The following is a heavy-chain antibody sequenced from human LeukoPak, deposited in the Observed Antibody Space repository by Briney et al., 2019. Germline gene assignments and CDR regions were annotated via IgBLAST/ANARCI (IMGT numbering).Heavy chain of an antibody. CDR2: IYYSGST. D-gene: IGHD3-10*01. CDR3: ARRSFTMVRGVPASWFDP. Sequence: PSETLSLTCTVSGGSISSGDYYWSWIRQPPGKGLEWIGYIYYSGSTYYNPSLKSRVTISVDTSKNQFSLKLSSVTAADTAVYYCARRSFTMVRGVPASWFDPWGQGTLVTVSS. J-gene: IGHJ5*02. V-gene: IGHV4-30-4*01. CDR1: GGSISSGDYY.